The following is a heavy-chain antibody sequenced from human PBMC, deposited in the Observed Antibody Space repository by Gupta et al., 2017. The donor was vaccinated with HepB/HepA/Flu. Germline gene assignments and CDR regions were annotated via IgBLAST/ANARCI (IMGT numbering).Heavy chain of an antibody. CDR1: GSAFRDND. J-gene: IGHJ4*02. CDR2: ITSSGDTI. CDR3: ARDPIRRDGYNYDY. D-gene: IGHD5-24*01. Sequence: QVHRGEFGGGLSKPGGALRLSCADSGSAFRDNDIVWISQAPGKGLEWISHITSSGDTIYYTDSVKGRFTISRDNAKNSLYLQMNSLGAEDTAVYYCARDPIRRDGYNYDYWGQGTLVTVSS. V-gene: IGHV3-11*01.